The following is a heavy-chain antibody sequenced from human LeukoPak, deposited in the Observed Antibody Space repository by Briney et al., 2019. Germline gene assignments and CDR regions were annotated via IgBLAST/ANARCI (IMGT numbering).Heavy chain of an antibody. CDR2: MNPNSGNT. CDR1: GYTFTSYD. V-gene: IGHV1-8*01. CDR3: ARGFDPYYYYYYMDV. J-gene: IGHJ6*03. Sequence: ASVKVSCKASGYTFTSYDINWVRQATGQGLEWMGWMNPNSGNTGYAQKFQGRVTMTRNTSISTAYMELSSLRSEDTAVYYCARGFDPYYYYYYMDVWGKGTTVTVSS.